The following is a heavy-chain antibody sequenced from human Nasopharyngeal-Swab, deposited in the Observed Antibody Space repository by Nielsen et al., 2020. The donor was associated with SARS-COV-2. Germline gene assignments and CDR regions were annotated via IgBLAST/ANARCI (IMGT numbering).Heavy chain of an antibody. Sequence: GESLKISCAASGFTFNTYAISWVRQAPGKGLEWVSVISGSDYSTKYADSVKGRFTISRDNSKNTVNLQMNSLRAEDTATYYCAKDRDSGDDSGEYYHYYGMDVWGQGTSVTVS. J-gene: IGHJ6*02. CDR1: GFTFNTYA. D-gene: IGHD5-12*01. V-gene: IGHV3-23*01. CDR3: AKDRDSGDDSGEYYHYYGMDV. CDR2: ISGSDYST.